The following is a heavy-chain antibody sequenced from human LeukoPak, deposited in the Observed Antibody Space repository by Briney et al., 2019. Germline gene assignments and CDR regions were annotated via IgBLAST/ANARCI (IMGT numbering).Heavy chain of an antibody. D-gene: IGHD1-26*01. J-gene: IGHJ4*02. CDR1: GGSISSGGYY. CDR3: ARHSGSYWY. CDR2: IYYSGST. Sequence: SETLSLTCTVSGGSISSGGYYWSWIRQPPGKGLEWIGYIYYSGSTNYNPSLKSRVTISVDTSKNQFSLNLTSVTAADTAVYYCARHSGSYWYWGQGTLVTVSS. V-gene: IGHV4-61*08.